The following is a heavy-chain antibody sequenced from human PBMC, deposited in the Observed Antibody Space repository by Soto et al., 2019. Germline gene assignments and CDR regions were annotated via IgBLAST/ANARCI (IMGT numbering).Heavy chain of an antibody. Sequence: SETLSLTCAVYGGSFSGYYWSWIRQPPGKGLEWIGEINHSGSTNYNPSLKSRVTISVDTSKNQFSLKLSSVTAADTAVYYCARCLLRSWFDPWGQGTLVTVSS. J-gene: IGHJ5*02. V-gene: IGHV4-34*01. CDR3: ARCLLRSWFDP. CDR2: INHSGST. CDR1: GGSFSGYY. D-gene: IGHD3-9*01.